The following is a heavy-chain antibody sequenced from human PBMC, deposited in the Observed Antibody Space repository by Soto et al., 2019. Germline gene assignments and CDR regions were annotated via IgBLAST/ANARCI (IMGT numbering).Heavy chain of an antibody. CDR3: ARYSSGWDRFFDY. Sequence: GASVKVSCKASGDTFSSYAINWVRQAPGQGLEWMGGIIPVFGIANYAQRFQGRVTITADESTNTAYMELSSLRSEDTAVYYCARYSSGWDRFFDYWGQGTLVTVSS. V-gene: IGHV1-69*13. J-gene: IGHJ4*02. CDR1: GDTFSSYA. CDR2: IIPVFGIA. D-gene: IGHD6-19*01.